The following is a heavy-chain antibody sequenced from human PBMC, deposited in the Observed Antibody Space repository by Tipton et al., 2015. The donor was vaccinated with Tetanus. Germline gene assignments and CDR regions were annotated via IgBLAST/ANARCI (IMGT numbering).Heavy chain of an antibody. CDR1: GGSVRSTNSY. D-gene: IGHD6-19*01. J-gene: IGHJ5*02. Sequence: TLSLTCTVSGGSVRSTNSYWSWLRQPPGKGLEWIGYIYYSGTTKYNPSLKSRVTMSVDTPKNQFSLRLNSVTAADTAMYYCVRSSPIRVADKWGVDWFDPWGQGTLVTVSS. CDR3: VRSSPIRVADKWGVDWFDP. CDR2: IYYSGTT. V-gene: IGHV4-61*01.